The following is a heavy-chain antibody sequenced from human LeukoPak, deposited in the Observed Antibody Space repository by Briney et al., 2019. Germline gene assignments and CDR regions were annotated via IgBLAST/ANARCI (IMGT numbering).Heavy chain of an antibody. Sequence: PGGSLRLSCAASGFTFRNYVMHWVRQPPGKGLQWLSFIQYDGTTQLYADSVKGRFTISRDNSKSTVYLHMDSLRADDTAVYYCATVSLQVVMWGQGTLVTVSS. CDR2: IQYDGTTQ. CDR3: ATVSLQVVM. V-gene: IGHV3-30*02. J-gene: IGHJ4*02. D-gene: IGHD3-16*01. CDR1: GFTFRNYV.